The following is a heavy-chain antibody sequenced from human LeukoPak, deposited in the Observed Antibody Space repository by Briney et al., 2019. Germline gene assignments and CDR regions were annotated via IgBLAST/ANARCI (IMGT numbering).Heavy chain of an antibody. J-gene: IGHJ5*01. D-gene: IGHD6-19*01. V-gene: IGHV2-5*02. Sequence: SGPTLVNPTQTLALTCTFSGFSLSTSGVGVGWIRHPPEKALEWLALIYWDDDKRYSPSLKSRLTITKDTSKNQVVLTMTNMDPVDRATYYCAHSSIAVAGTETNNWFDSWGQGTLVTVSS. CDR3: AHSSIAVAGTETNNWFDS. CDR2: IYWDDDK. CDR1: GFSLSTSGVG.